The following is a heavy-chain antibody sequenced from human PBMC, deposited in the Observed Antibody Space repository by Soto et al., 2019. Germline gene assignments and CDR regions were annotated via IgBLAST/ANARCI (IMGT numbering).Heavy chain of an antibody. V-gene: IGHV3-33*01. CDR3: ARPLEQHQLGFGMDV. J-gene: IGHJ6*01. Sequence: QVQLVQSVGGVVQPGGSLRLSCAASGFTFSSYGMHWVRQAPGKGLEWVAVIWYDGSKIYYADSVKGRFTISRDNSKSTLYLQMNSLRAEDTAVYYCARPLEQHQLGFGMDVWGQGSPVTVSS. CDR1: GFTFSSYG. CDR2: IWYDGSKI. D-gene: IGHD6-13*01.